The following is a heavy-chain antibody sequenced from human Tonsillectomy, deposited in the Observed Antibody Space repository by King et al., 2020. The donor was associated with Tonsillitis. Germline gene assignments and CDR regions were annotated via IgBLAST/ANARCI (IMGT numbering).Heavy chain of an antibody. J-gene: IGHJ3*02. Sequence: VQLVESGGGVVQPGRSLRLSCAASGFTFSSYALHWVRQAPGKGLERVAVFSYDGSTKYYADSVKGRFTISRDNSKNTLYLQMNSLRVEDTAVYYCAGEGQGDRDAFDIWGQGTMVTVSS. CDR3: AGEGQGDRDAFDI. V-gene: IGHV3-30-3*01. CDR2: FSYDGSTK. D-gene: IGHD3-10*01. CDR1: GFTFSSYA.